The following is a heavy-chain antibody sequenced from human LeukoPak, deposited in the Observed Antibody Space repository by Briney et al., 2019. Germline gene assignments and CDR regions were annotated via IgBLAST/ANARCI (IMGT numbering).Heavy chain of an antibody. Sequence: RPGGSLRLSCAASGFTFSSYGMNWVRQAPGKGLEWVSSISSNNSYIYYADSVKGRFTISRDNAKNSLYLQMNSLRAEDTAVYYCARDMGDIVLMVYARRGAFDIWGQGTMVTVSS. CDR2: ISSNNSYI. D-gene: IGHD2-8*01. V-gene: IGHV3-21*01. CDR1: GFTFSSYG. J-gene: IGHJ3*02. CDR3: ARDMGDIVLMVYARRGAFDI.